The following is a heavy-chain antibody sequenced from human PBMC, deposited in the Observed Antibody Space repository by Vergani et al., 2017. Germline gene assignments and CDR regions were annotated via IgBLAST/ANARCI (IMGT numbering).Heavy chain of an antibody. D-gene: IGHD2-2*02. V-gene: IGHV3-15*01. CDR1: GITFKNDW. CDR3: YTDYNDY. CDR2: IRSNNDGGTA. J-gene: IGHJ4*02. Sequence: EVQVVESGGGLIKPGGSLRLSCVASGITFKNDWINWVRQAPGKGLEWIGRIRSNNDGGTADYAVPLKVRFTISRDDSKDSAFLLVNNLKTADTSVYFCYTDYNDYWGQGTLVTVSS.